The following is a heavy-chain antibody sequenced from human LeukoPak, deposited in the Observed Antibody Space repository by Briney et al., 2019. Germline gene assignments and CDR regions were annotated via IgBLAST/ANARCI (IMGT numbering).Heavy chain of an antibody. D-gene: IGHD1-1*01. V-gene: IGHV3-11*01. CDR1: GFTFSDYY. Sequence: GGSLRLSCAASGFTFSDYYMSWIRQAPGKGLEWVSYISSSGSTIYYADSVKGRFTISRDNAKNSLYLQMNSQRAEDTAVYYCARDSGTQYSYYYYGMDVWGQGTTVTVSS. J-gene: IGHJ6*02. CDR3: ARDSGTQYSYYYYGMDV. CDR2: ISSSGSTI.